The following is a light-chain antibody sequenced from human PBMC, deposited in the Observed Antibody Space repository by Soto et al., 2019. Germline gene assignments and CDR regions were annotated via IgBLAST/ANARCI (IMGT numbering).Light chain of an antibody. Sequence: AVQITQSPSSLSASVGNRVTITCRASQAIRSDLGWYQMKPGKVPKLLIYAASNLQSGVPSRFIGRGYGTDFTLTISSLQPEDFATYYCLQDYNYPRTFGQGTKVEI. CDR1: QAIRSD. CDR2: AAS. CDR3: LQDYNYPRT. J-gene: IGKJ1*01. V-gene: IGKV1-6*01.